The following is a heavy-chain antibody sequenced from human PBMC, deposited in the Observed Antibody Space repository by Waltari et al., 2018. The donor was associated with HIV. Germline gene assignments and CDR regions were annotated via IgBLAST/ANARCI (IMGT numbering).Heavy chain of an antibody. V-gene: IGHV1-2*06. Sequence: QVQLVQSGAERTKPGASVQVSCKASGYNFNAYDINWVRQAPGQGLEWMGRINPNSAGTNYAQKFQGRVTLTRDTSLNTVYMELSRLLPDDTAVYYCARVALPAAIHYGMDAWGQGTTVTVSS. CDR3: ARVALPAAIHYGMDA. CDR1: GYNFNAYD. D-gene: IGHD2-2*01. CDR2: INPNSAGT. J-gene: IGHJ6*02.